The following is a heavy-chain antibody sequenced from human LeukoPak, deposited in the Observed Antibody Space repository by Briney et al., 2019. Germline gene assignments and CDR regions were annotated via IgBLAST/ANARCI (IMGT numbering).Heavy chain of an antibody. CDR1: GFTSSSYG. D-gene: IGHD6-19*01. CDR3: AKDPVAGSPDWLDP. V-gene: IGHV3-30*18. Sequence: PGGSLRLSCAASGFTSSSYGMHWVRQAPGKGLEWVAVISYDGSNRYSADSVKGRFTISRDNSKNTLYLQMNSLGAEDTAVYYCAKDPVAGSPDWLDPWPGNPGHRLL. CDR2: ISYDGSNR. J-gene: IGHJ5*02.